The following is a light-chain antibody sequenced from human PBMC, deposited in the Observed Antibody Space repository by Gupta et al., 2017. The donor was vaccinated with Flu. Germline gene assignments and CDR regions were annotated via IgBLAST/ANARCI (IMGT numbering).Light chain of an antibody. V-gene: IGLV2-8*01. CDR3: SSYAGSNTWV. CDR1: SSDVGGYNY. Sequence: ALPQPPFSSGPPQPSVSISCTGASSDVGGYNYVSWYQHHPGKAPKLMIYEVSKRPSGVPDRFSGSKSGNTASLTISGLQAEEEADYYCSSYAGSNTWVFGGGTKLTGL. J-gene: IGLJ2*01. CDR2: EVS.